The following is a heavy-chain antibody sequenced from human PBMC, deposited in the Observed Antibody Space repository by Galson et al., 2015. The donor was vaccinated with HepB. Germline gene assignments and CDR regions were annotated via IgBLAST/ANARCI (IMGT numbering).Heavy chain of an antibody. D-gene: IGHD6-13*01. CDR2: ITSSGNNK. CDR3: AKDLLAAAGAP. J-gene: IGHJ5*02. Sequence: LSCAASGFTFSDFYMSWIRQAPGKGLEWVSYITSSGNNKYYADPVKGRLTISRDNAKNSLYLQMKSLKAEDTAVYYCAKDLLAAAGAPWGQGTLVTVPS. V-gene: IGHV3-11*01. CDR1: GFTFSDFY.